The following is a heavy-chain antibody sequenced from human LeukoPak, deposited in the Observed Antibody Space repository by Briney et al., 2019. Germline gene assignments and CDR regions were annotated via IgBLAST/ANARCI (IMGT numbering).Heavy chain of an antibody. D-gene: IGHD5-12*01. CDR2: INWNGGNT. CDR3: RRLLDYNYYYMDV. V-gene: IGHV3-20*01. Sequence: GGSLRLSCEASGFTFDDYDMTWVRQAPGKGLEWVSDINWNGGNTDYADSVKGRFTISRDNAKNSLYLQMNSLRAEDTAFYARRRLLDYNYYYMDVWGKGTTVTVSS. J-gene: IGHJ6*03. CDR1: GFTFDDYD.